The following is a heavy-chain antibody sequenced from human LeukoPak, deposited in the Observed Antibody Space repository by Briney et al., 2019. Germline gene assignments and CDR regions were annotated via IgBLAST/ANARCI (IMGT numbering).Heavy chain of an antibody. CDR3: AKDFVVVVASMFDY. CDR1: GFTFSSYA. Sequence: GGSLRLSCAASGFTFSSYAMSWVRQAPGKGLQWVSAISGSGGSTYYADSVKGRFTISRDNSKNTLYLQMNSLRAEDTAVYYCAKDFVVVVASMFDYWGQGTLVTVSS. J-gene: IGHJ4*02. D-gene: IGHD2-15*01. V-gene: IGHV3-23*01. CDR2: ISGSGGST.